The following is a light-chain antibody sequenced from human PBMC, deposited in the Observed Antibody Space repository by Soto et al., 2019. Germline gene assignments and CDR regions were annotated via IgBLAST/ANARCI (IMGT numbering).Light chain of an antibody. V-gene: IGLV3-21*02. J-gene: IGLJ1*01. CDR1: NIGSKS. CDR2: NDN. CDR3: QVWDSSSDHYV. Sequence: SYELTQPPSVSVAPGQTARITCGGNNIGSKSVHWYQQKPGQAPVLVVYNDNDRPSGIPEGFSGSNSGNTATLTISRVEAGDAADYYCQVWDSSSDHYVFGTGTKLTVL.